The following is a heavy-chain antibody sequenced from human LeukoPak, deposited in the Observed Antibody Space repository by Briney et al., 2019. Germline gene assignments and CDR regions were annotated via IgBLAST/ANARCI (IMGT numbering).Heavy chain of an antibody. CDR2: ISSSGSTI. V-gene: IGHV3-48*03. CDR3: ARPYCSSTSCPIDI. Sequence: GGSLRLSCAASGFTFSSYAMNWVRQAPGKGLEWVSYISSSGSTIYYADSVKGRFTISRDNAKNSLYLQMNSLRAEDTAVYYCARPYCSSTSCPIDIWGQGTMVTVSS. D-gene: IGHD2-2*01. CDR1: GFTFSSYA. J-gene: IGHJ3*02.